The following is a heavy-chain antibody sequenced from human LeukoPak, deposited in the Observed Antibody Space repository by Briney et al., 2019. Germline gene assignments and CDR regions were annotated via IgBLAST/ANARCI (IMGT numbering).Heavy chain of an antibody. Sequence: PSQTLSLTCTVSGGSISSGYYWGWIRQPPGKGLEWIGSIYHSGSTYYNPSLKSRVTISVDTSKNQFSLKLSSVTAADTAVYYCARGLSGSYSLDYWGQGTLVTVSS. CDR1: GGSISSGYY. V-gene: IGHV4-38-2*02. D-gene: IGHD1-26*01. J-gene: IGHJ4*02. CDR2: IYHSGST. CDR3: ARGLSGSYSLDY.